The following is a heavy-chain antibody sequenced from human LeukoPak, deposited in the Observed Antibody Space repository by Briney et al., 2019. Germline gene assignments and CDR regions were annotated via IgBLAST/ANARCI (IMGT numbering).Heavy chain of an antibody. CDR1: GFTFSNYA. J-gene: IGHJ4*02. D-gene: IGHD5-24*01. CDR2: ISGSGGST. Sequence: GGSLRLSCAASGFTFSNYAMRWVRQAPGKGLEWVSAISGSGGSTYYADSVKGRFTISRDNSKNTLYLQMNSLRAEDTAVYYCAKGQMATISLFDYWGQGTLVTVSS. V-gene: IGHV3-23*01. CDR3: AKGQMATISLFDY.